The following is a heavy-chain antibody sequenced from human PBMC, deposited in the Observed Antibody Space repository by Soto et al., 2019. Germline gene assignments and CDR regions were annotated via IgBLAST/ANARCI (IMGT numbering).Heavy chain of an antibody. J-gene: IGHJ6*02. Sequence: ASLKVSCKASGYTFTGDYMHCVLQPPGQGLERMVWINPNSGGTNYAQKFQGRVTMTRDTSISTAYMELSRLRSDDTAVYYCARKAPRARHYDFWSGPSYGMDVWGQGTTVTVSS. V-gene: IGHV1-2*02. CDR2: INPNSGGT. CDR1: GYTFTGDY. CDR3: ARKAPRARHYDFWSGPSYGMDV. D-gene: IGHD3-3*01.